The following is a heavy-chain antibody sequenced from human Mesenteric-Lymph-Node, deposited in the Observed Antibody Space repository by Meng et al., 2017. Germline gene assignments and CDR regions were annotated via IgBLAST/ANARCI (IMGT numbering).Heavy chain of an antibody. D-gene: IGHD2-15*01. CDR2: ISSSSTI. J-gene: IGHJ5*02. V-gene: IGHV3-69-1*02. CDR3: ARRYCTGGSCYFDP. Sequence: GESLKISCAASGFTFSDYYMNWVRQAPGKGLEWVSSISSSSTIYYADSVKGRFTISRDNAKNSLYLQMNSLRAEDRAVYYCARRYCTGGSCYFDPWGRGTLVTVSS. CDR1: GFTFSDYY.